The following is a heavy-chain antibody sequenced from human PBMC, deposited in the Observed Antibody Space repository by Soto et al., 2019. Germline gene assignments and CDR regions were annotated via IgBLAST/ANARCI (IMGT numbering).Heavy chain of an antibody. V-gene: IGHV4-30-4*01. CDR3: ATTTVTTSRYFDY. Sequence: QVQLQESGPGLVKPSQTLSLTCTVSGGSISSGDYYWRWIRQPPGKGLEWIGYIYYSGSTYYNPSIKSRVTISVDTSKNQFSLKLSSVTAADTAVYSCATTTVTTSRYFDYWGQGSLVAVSS. CDR2: IYYSGST. D-gene: IGHD4-17*01. CDR1: GGSISSGDYY. J-gene: IGHJ4*02.